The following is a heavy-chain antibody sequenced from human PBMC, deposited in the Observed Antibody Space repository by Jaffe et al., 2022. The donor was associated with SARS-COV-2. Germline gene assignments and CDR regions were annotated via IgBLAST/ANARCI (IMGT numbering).Heavy chain of an antibody. CDR2: IYHSGRN. D-gene: IGHD1-26*01. V-gene: IGHV4-38-2*02. J-gene: IGHJ4*02. CDR1: GYSISSGYY. Sequence: QVQLQESGPGLVKPSETLSLTCTVSGYSISSGYYWGWFRQTPGKGLEWIGSIYHSGRNYYNPSLKSRVTISVDTSKNQFSLKLSSVTAADTAVYYCARLFSNDDSGVLWGQGTLVTVSS. CDR3: ARLFSNDDSGVL.